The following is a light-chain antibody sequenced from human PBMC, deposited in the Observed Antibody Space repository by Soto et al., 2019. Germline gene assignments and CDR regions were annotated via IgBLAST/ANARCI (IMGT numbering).Light chain of an antibody. CDR3: SSYTSISTYV. CDR2: EVS. Sequence: QSALTQPASVSGPPGQSITISCTGSTSDVGGFNYVSWYQHHPGKAPKIMIYEVSYRPSGVSNRFSGSKSGNTASLTISGLQAEDEADYYCSSYTSISTYVFGTGTKVTVL. CDR1: TSDVGGFNY. J-gene: IGLJ1*01. V-gene: IGLV2-14*01.